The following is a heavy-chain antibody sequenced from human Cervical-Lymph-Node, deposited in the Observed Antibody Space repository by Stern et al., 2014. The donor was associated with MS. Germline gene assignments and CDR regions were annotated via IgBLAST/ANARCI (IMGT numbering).Heavy chain of an antibody. CDR3: TRGRGTNSYH. CDR2: IRTKRYDETT. D-gene: IGHD2-2*01. Sequence: MQLVQSGGGLVQPGRSLRLSCTASGFTFGDYAMSWFRQAPGKGLEWVGFIRTKRYDETTQYGASVKGRFTISRDDSRSIAYLQMSSLKSEDTAVYYCTRGRGTNSYHWGQGVLVTVSS. J-gene: IGHJ4*02. CDR1: GFTFGDYA. V-gene: IGHV3-49*03.